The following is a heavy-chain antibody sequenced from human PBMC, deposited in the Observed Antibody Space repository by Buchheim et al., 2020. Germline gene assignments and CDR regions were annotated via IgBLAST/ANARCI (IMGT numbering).Heavy chain of an antibody. V-gene: IGHV4-30-4*01. D-gene: IGHD3-9*01. CDR3: ARGLRSLRYFDWWGGENWFDP. Sequence: QVQLQESGPGLVKPSQTLSLTCTVSGGSISSGDYYWSWIRQPPGKGLEWIGYIYYSGSTYYNPSLKSRVTISVDTSKNQFSLKLSSVTAADTAVYYCARGLRSLRYFDWWGGENWFDPWGQGTL. J-gene: IGHJ5*02. CDR2: IYYSGST. CDR1: GGSISSGDYY.